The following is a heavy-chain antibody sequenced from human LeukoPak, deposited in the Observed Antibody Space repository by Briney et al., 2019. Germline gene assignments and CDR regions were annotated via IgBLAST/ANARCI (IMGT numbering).Heavy chain of an antibody. CDR3: ARVNSGFYNHWFDP. Sequence: SETLSLTCTVSGGSISSGGYYWSWIRQPPGKGLEWIGYIYHSGSTYYNPSLKGRVTISVDRSKNQFSLKLSSVTAADTAVYYCARVNSGFYNHWFDPWGQGTLVTVSS. CDR1: GGSISSGGYY. CDR2: IYHSGST. D-gene: IGHD1-1*01. J-gene: IGHJ5*02. V-gene: IGHV4-30-2*01.